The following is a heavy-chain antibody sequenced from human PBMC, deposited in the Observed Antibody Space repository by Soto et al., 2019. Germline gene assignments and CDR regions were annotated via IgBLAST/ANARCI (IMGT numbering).Heavy chain of an antibody. V-gene: IGHV3-53*01. CDR3: ASYGIYYYYYGMDV. Sequence: PGGSLRLSCAASGFTVSSNYMSWVRQALGKGLEWVSVIYSGGSTYYADSVKGRFTISRDNSKNTLYLQMNSLRAEDTAVYYCASYGIYYYYYGMDVWGQGTTVTVSS. D-gene: IGHD1-26*01. CDR2: IYSGGST. CDR1: GFTVSSNY. J-gene: IGHJ6*02.